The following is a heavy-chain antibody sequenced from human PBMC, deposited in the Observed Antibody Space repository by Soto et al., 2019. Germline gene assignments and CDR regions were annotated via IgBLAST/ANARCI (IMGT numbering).Heavy chain of an antibody. J-gene: IGHJ4*02. CDR1: GGSISSYY. V-gene: IGHV4-59*08. Sequence: TSETLSLTCTVSGGSISSYYWSWIRQPPGKGLEWIGYIYYSGSTNYNPSLKSRVTISVDTSKNQFSLKLTSVTAADTAVYYCARRTYYYDSSGYGYYFDYWGQGTLVTVS. CDR2: IYYSGST. CDR3: ARRTYYYDSSGYGYYFDY. D-gene: IGHD3-22*01.